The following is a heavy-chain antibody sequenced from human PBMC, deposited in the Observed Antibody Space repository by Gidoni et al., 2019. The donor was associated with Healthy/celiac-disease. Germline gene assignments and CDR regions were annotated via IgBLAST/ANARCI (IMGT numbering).Heavy chain of an antibody. CDR3: AKGIDNAPFDY. CDR2: ISWNSGSI. J-gene: IGHJ4*02. Sequence: VQLVESRGGLVQPGRSLRPPCAAPGFTFDDYAMPWVRQAPGKGLKWVSGISWNSGSIGYADAVKGRFTISGDNARSSLCLQMNSLRAEDTALYYCAKGIDNAPFDYWGQGTLVTVSS. V-gene: IGHV3-9*01. D-gene: IGHD1-20*01. CDR1: GFTFDDYA.